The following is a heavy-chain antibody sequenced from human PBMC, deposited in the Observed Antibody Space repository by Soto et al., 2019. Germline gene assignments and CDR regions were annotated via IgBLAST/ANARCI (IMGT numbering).Heavy chain of an antibody. V-gene: IGHV3-11*01. D-gene: IGHD5-18*01. J-gene: IGHJ4*02. CDR3: ASGAYTYRF. CDR1: GFIFNDYY. Sequence: QVQLVESGGDLVKPGGSLRLSCAVSGFIFNDYYMSWIRQAPGKGLEWISYISNSGNIMQYADSVKGRFTISRDNAKNSLYLQMNSLRAEDTAVYYCASGAYTYRFWGQGTLVTIPS. CDR2: ISNSGNIM.